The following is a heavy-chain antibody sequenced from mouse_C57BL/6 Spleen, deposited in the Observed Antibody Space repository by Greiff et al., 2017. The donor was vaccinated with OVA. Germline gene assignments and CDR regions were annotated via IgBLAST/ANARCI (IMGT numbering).Heavy chain of an antibody. Sequence: QVQLQQPGAELVKPGASVKLSCKASGYTFTSYWMHWVKQRPGQGLEWIGMIHPNSGSTNYNEKFKSKATLTVDKSSSTAYMQLSSPTSEDSAVYYCARDGSSDYAMDYWGQGTSVTVSS. J-gene: IGHJ4*01. CDR1: GYTFTSYW. D-gene: IGHD1-1*01. V-gene: IGHV1-64*01. CDR2: IHPNSGST. CDR3: ARDGSSDYAMDY.